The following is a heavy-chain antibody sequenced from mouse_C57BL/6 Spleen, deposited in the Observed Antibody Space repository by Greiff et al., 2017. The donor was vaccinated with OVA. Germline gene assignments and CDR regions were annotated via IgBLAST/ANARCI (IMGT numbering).Heavy chain of an antibody. CDR3: SKSLVRYAMDY. J-gene: IGHJ4*01. CDR1: GFTFSDYG. Sequence: EVMLVESGGGLVKPEGSLKLSCAASGFTFSDYGLHWVRQAPEKGLEWVAYISSGSSTINYADTVQGRFTISRDNAKNPLFLQMTRLRCEETARYCCSKSLVRYAMDYWGQGTSVTVSS. CDR2: ISSGSSTI. V-gene: IGHV5-17*01. D-gene: IGHD2-13*01.